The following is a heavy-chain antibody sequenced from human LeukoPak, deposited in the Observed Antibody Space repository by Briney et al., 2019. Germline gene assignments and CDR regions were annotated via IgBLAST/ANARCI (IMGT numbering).Heavy chain of an antibody. V-gene: IGHV4-39*01. D-gene: IGHD3-10*01. CDR3: ARQYYGSGSYYSFDY. J-gene: IGHJ4*02. CDR2: IYYSGST. Sequence: SETLSLTCTVSGGSISSSSYYWGWIRQPPGKGLEWIGSIYYSGSTYYNPSLKSRVTISVDTSKNQFSLKLSSVTAADTAVYYCARQYYGSGSYYSFDYWGQGTLVTVSS. CDR1: GGSISSSSYY.